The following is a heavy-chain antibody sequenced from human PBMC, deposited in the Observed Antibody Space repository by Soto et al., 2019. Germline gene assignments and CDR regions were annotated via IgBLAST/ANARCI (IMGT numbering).Heavy chain of an antibody. V-gene: IGHV4-61*08. J-gene: IGHJ4*02. CDR2: IYYSGST. Sequence: PSETLSLTCTVSGGSISSGGTGSYWTWIRQLPGKGLEWIGYIYYSGSTNYNPSLKSRVTISVDTSKNQFSLKLSSVTAADTAVYYCARHHDSWGQGTLVTVSS. CDR1: GGSISSGGTGSY. CDR3: ARHHDS.